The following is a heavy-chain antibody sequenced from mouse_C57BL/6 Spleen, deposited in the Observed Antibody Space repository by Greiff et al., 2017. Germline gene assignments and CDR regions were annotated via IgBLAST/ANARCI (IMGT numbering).Heavy chain of an antibody. CDR3: ARGIPDYDGGTWFAY. V-gene: IGHV5-17*01. J-gene: IGHJ3*01. CDR1: GFTFSDYG. D-gene: IGHD2-4*01. Sequence: EVKLQESGGGLVKPGGSLKLSCAASGFTFSDYGMHWVRQAPEKGLEWVAYISSGSSTIYYADTVKGRFTISRDNAKNTMFLQMTSLRSEDTAMYYCARGIPDYDGGTWFAYWGQGTLVTVSA. CDR2: ISSGSSTI.